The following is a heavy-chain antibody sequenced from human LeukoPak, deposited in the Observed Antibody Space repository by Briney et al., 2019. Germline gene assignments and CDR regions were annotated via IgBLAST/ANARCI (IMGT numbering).Heavy chain of an antibody. J-gene: IGHJ4*02. Sequence: VASVKVSCKASGYTFTSYGISWVRQAPGQGLEWMGWISAYNGNTNYAQKLQGRVTMTTDTSTSTAYMELRSLRSEDTAVYYCARGGDYDILTVSPDPFDYWGQGTLVTVSS. D-gene: IGHD3-9*01. CDR1: GYTFTSYG. CDR2: ISAYNGNT. V-gene: IGHV1-18*01. CDR3: ARGGDYDILTVSPDPFDY.